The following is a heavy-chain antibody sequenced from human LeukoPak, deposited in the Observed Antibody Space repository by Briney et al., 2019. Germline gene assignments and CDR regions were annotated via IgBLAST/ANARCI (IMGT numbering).Heavy chain of an antibody. D-gene: IGHD3-10*01. CDR1: GFTFSSYE. CDR3: ARDKLSYYYGSGSYYKDPLDY. V-gene: IGHV3-48*03. J-gene: IGHJ4*02. CDR2: ISSSGSTI. Sequence: GGSLRLSCAASGFTFSSYEMNWVRQAPGKGLEWVSYISSSGSTIYYADSVKGRFTISRDNAKNSLYLQMNSLRAEDTAVYYCARDKLSYYYGSGSYYKDPLDYWGQGTLVTVSS.